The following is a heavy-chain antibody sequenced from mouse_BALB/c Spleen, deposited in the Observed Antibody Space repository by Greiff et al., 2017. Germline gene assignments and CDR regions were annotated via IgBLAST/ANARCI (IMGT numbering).Heavy chain of an antibody. CDR3: AREGTYYRYAWFAY. Sequence: EVKLVESGGGLVKPGGSLKLSCAASGFTFSDYYMYWVRQTPEKRLEWVATISDGGSYTYYPDSVKGRFTISRDNAKNNLYLQMSSLKSEDTAMYYCAREGTYYRYAWFAYWGQGTLVTVSA. CDR1: GFTFSDYY. V-gene: IGHV5-4*02. CDR2: ISDGGSYT. J-gene: IGHJ3*01. D-gene: IGHD2-14*01.